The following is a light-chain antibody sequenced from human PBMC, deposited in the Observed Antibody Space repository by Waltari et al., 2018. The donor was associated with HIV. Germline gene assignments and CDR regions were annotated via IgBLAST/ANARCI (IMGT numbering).Light chain of an antibody. CDR3: NSYGDSLKVL. V-gene: IGLV2-8*01. CDR1: SSDIGAYDF. J-gene: IGLJ2*01. Sequence: QSALTQPPSASGSLGQSVTISCTGSSSDIGAYDFVSWFQQHPHSAPKLLLYEVTRRPATVSDRFSGSRSGNTAFLTVAGLQPDDEATYFCNSYGDSLKVLFGGGTNVTVL. CDR2: EVT.